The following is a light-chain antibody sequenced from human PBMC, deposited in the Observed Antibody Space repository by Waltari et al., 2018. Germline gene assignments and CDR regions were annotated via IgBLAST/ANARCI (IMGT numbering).Light chain of an antibody. J-gene: IGKJ2*01. V-gene: IGKV1-5*03. Sequence: DMQMTHSPSSRSASVDVSVTSTCRASQTISNWLPWYQQKPGKAPILLIYKASILKSGVPSRFSGSGSGTQFTLTVSSLQPGDFATYYCQQYNTYSSFGQGTKLEIK. CDR2: KAS. CDR1: QTISNW. CDR3: QQYNTYSS.